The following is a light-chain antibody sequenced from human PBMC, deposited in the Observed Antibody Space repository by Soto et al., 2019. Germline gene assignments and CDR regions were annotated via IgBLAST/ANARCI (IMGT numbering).Light chain of an antibody. CDR1: QSVRTK. J-gene: IGKJ1*01. CDR2: GAS. Sequence: EMVMTQSPATLSVSLGERATLSCRASQSVRTKLVWYQQKPGQAPRLLIYGASTRATGIPARFSGSGYGTEFILTISNLQSEDFAVYYCQQHDQGWTFGHGTKLEIK. CDR3: QQHDQGWT. V-gene: IGKV3-15*01.